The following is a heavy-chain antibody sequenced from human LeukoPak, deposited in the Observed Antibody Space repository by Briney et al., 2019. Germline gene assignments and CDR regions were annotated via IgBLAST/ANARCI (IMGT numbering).Heavy chain of an antibody. Sequence: SETLSLTCTVSGGSISSYYWSWIRQPPGKGLEWIGYIYYSGSTNYTPSLKSRVTISVDTSKNQFSPKVSSVTAADTAVYYCARHFYGSGSYRAYGMDVWGQGTTVTVSS. J-gene: IGHJ6*02. V-gene: IGHV4-59*08. CDR2: IYYSGST. CDR3: ARHFYGSGSYRAYGMDV. CDR1: GGSISSYY. D-gene: IGHD3-10*01.